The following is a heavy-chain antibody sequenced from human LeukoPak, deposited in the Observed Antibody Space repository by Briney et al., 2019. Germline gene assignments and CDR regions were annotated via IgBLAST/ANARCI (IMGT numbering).Heavy chain of an antibody. CDR3: ARARDYDSSAYPPDY. CDR1: GGTFSSYA. D-gene: IGHD3-22*01. V-gene: IGHV1-46*01. J-gene: IGHJ4*02. Sequence: GASVKVSCKASGGTFSSYAISWVRQAPGQGLEWMGIINPSGGSTSYAQKFQGRVTMTRDTSTSTVYMELSSLRSEDTAVYYCARARDYDSSAYPPDYWGQGTLVTVSS. CDR2: INPSGGST.